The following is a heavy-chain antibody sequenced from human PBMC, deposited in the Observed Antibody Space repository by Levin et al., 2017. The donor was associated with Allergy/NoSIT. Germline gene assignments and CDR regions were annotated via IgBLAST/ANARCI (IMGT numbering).Heavy chain of an antibody. D-gene: IGHD2-15*01. J-gene: IGHJ5*02. CDR2: ISYSGST. Sequence: SETLSLTCSVSGGSISSYYWSWIRQPPGKGLQWIGSISYSGSTNYNPSLKSRVTISVDTSKNQFSLTLSSVTAADTAVYYCARQSGYCTGGNCYLFWFDTWGQGTLVTVSS. CDR1: GGSISSYY. CDR3: ARQSGYCTGGNCYLFWFDT. V-gene: IGHV4-59*08.